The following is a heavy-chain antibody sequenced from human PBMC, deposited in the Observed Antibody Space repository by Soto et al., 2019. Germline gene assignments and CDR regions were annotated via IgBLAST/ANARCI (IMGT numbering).Heavy chain of an antibody. CDR1: GFSLSTSGVG. J-gene: IGHJ4*02. V-gene: IGHV2-5*01. CDR3: AQRGGPIRPTWFLVY. Sequence: VSGPRLVNPTQTLTLTCTFSGFSLSTSGVGVGWIRQPPGKAVEWLALIYWNDDKRYSPSLKSRRTITKETSKNQVVLTMTNMDPVDTANYYCAQRGGPIRPTWFLVYWGQGTLLTVFS. D-gene: IGHD3-9*01. CDR2: IYWNDDK.